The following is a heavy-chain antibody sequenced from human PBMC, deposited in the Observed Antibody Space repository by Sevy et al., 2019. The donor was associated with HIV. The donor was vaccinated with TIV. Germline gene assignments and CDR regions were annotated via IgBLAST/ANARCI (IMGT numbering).Heavy chain of an antibody. CDR2: ISYDGSNK. CDR1: GFTFSSYA. Sequence: GGSLRLSCAASGFTFSSYAMHWVCQAPGKGLEWVAVISYDGSNKYYADSVKGRFTISRDNSKNTLYLQMDSLRAEDTAVYYCAREGAYCSGGSCLDYYYYGMDVWGQGTTVTVSS. V-gene: IGHV3-30-3*01. D-gene: IGHD2-15*01. J-gene: IGHJ6*02. CDR3: AREGAYCSGGSCLDYYYYGMDV.